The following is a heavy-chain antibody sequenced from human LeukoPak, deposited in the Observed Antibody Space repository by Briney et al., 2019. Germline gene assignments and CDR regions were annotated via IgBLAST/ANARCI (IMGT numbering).Heavy chain of an antibody. Sequence: SETLSLTCAVYGGSFSGYYWSWIRQPPGKGLEWIGEINHSGSTNYNSSLKSRVTISVDTSKNQVFLKLTSVTAADTAVYYCAREGTTAVTPHACFDYWGQGTLVTVSS. V-gene: IGHV4-34*01. J-gene: IGHJ4*02. CDR2: INHSGST. D-gene: IGHD4-17*01. CDR3: AREGTTAVTPHACFDY. CDR1: GGSFSGYY.